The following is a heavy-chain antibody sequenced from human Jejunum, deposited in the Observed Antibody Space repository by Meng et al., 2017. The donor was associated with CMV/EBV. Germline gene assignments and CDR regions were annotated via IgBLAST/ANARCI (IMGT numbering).Heavy chain of an antibody. CDR1: GGSMSSGDYF. J-gene: IGHJ4*02. V-gene: IGHV4-61*02. D-gene: IGHD5-24*01. CDR3: ARGRLQSEYFDY. Sequence: VQRQAAVPGLVEPSQTLSLTCTFSGGSMSSGDYFWTWIRQPAGKGLEWIGRIYASGSTSYHPSLESRLTISVDTSKNQFSLKMSSVTAADTAVYYCARGRLQSEYFDYWGQGTLVTVSS. CDR2: IYASGST.